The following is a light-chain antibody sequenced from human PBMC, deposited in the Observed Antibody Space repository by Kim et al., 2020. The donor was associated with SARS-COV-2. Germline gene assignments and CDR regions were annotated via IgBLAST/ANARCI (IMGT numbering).Light chain of an antibody. CDR3: SSYARSSSYV. J-gene: IGLJ1*01. V-gene: IGLV2-14*04. CDR1: SSDVGAYKF. Sequence: GQSITISCTGTSSDVGAYKFVSWYQQPPGKAPELMIFDVSERPSGISNRFSGSKSGNTASLTISGLQAEDEADYYCSSYARSSSYVFGTGTKVTVL. CDR2: DVS.